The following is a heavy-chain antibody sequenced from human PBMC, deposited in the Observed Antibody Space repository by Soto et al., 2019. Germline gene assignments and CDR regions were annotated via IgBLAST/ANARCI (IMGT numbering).Heavy chain of an antibody. CDR3: VRHTCPDCYSIGY. Sequence: GASVKVSCKASGFTFTSSAVQWVRQARGQRLEWIGWIVVGSGNTNYAQKFQERVTITRDMSTSTAYMELSSLRSEDTAVYYCVRHTCPDCYSIGYWGLGTLVTVSS. J-gene: IGHJ4*02. D-gene: IGHD2-21*02. CDR2: IVVGSGNT. V-gene: IGHV1-58*01. CDR1: GFTFTSSA.